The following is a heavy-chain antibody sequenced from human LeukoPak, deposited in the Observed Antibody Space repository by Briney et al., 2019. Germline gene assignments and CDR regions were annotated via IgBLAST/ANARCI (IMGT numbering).Heavy chain of an antibody. CDR1: GFTFSSYE. Sequence: GGSLRLSCAASGFTFSSYEMNWVRQAPGKGLEWVSYITNTGSTIYYADSVKGRFTISRDNAKNSLYLQMNSLRAEDTAVYYCGTIYGGNGYWGQGTLVTASS. V-gene: IGHV3-48*03. CDR2: ITNTGSTI. D-gene: IGHD4-23*01. J-gene: IGHJ4*02. CDR3: GTIYGGNGY.